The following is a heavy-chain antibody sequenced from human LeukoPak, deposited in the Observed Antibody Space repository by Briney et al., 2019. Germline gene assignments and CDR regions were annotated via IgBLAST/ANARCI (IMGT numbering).Heavy chain of an antibody. CDR2: INSDGSST. CDR1: GFTFSSYW. D-gene: IGHD3-9*01. CDR3: ARVMAHYDILTGYYYYYGMDV. V-gene: IGHV3-74*01. Sequence: GGSLRLSCAASGFTFSSYWMHWVRQAPGKGLVWVSRINSDGSSTSYADSVKGRSTISRDNAKNTLYLQMNSLRAEDTAVYYCARVMAHYDILTGYYYYYGMDVWGKGTTVTVSS. J-gene: IGHJ6*04.